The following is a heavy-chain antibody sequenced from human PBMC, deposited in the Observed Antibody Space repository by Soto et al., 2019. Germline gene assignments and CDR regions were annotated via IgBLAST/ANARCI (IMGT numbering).Heavy chain of an antibody. D-gene: IGHD3-9*01. CDR2: IVVGSGNT. CDR3: AAFDPGPMGFDP. Sequence: GASVKVSCKASGFTFSSSAVQWVRQARGQRLEGIGKIVVGSGNTNYAQKFQESVTITRDMYTSTAYMEMSSLRSEDTAFYYCAAFDPGPMGFDPWGQGTLVTVSS. V-gene: IGHV1-58*01. CDR1: GFTFSSSA. J-gene: IGHJ5*02.